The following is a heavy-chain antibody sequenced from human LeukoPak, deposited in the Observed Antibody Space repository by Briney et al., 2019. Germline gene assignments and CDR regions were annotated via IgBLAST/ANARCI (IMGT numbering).Heavy chain of an antibody. D-gene: IGHD3-22*01. V-gene: IGHV1-18*01. CDR2: ISAYNGNT. Sequence: ASVKVSCKASGYTFTSHGISWVRQAPGQGLEWMGWISAYNGNTNYAQKLQGRVTMTTDTSTSTAYMELRSLRSDDTAVYYCARAYDSSGYYYDADYYYGMDVWGQGTTVTVSS. CDR1: GYTFTSHG. CDR3: ARAYDSSGYYYDADYYYGMDV. J-gene: IGHJ6*02.